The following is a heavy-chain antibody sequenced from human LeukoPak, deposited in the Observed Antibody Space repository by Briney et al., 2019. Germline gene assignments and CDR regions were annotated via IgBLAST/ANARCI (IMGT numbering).Heavy chain of an antibody. CDR2: IYSGGST. V-gene: IGHV3-66*02. CDR3: AKDRSHYDSSGLPDY. CDR1: GFIVSSNY. J-gene: IGHJ4*02. Sequence: SGGSLRLSCAASGFIVSSNYMSWVRQGPGKGLEWVAVIYSGGSTYYADSVKGRFTISRDNSKNTLYLQMNSLRAEDTAVYYCAKDRSHYDSSGLPDYWGQGTLVTVSS. D-gene: IGHD3-22*01.